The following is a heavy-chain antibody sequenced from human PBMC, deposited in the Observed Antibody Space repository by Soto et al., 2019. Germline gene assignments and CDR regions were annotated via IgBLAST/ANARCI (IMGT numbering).Heavy chain of an antibody. D-gene: IGHD1-26*01. CDR3: ARDRPWGGEWELQYFDY. Sequence: QVQLVQSGAEVKKPGASVKVSCKASGYTFTSYGITWVRQAPGQGLEWMGWISAYNGNTNYAQKLQGRVTMTTDTSTSTAYMELRSLRSDDTAVYYCARDRPWGGEWELQYFDYWGQGTLVTVSS. CDR1: GYTFTSYG. J-gene: IGHJ4*02. CDR2: ISAYNGNT. V-gene: IGHV1-18*01.